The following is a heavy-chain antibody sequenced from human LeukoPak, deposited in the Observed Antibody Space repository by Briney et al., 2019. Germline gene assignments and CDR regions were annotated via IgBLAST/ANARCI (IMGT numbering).Heavy chain of an antibody. CDR2: INYSGST. Sequence: SETLSLTCAVYGGSFSGYYWSWIRQPPGKGLEWIASINYSGSTYYNPSLKSRVTISVDTSENQFSLKLSSVTAADTAVYYCARYVVYGSGKYYFDYWGQGTLVTVSS. CDR1: GGSFSGYY. CDR3: ARYVVYGSGKYYFDY. D-gene: IGHD3-10*01. J-gene: IGHJ4*02. V-gene: IGHV4-34*01.